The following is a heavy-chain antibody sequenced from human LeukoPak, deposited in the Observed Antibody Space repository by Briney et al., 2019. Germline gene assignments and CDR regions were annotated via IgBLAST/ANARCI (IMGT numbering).Heavy chain of an antibody. V-gene: IGHV1-69*13. D-gene: IGHD3-22*01. CDR3: ARPVYDSSGYYSPRHYYGMDV. J-gene: IGHJ6*02. CDR2: IIPIFGTA. Sequence: GASVKASCKASGGTFSSYAISWVRQAPGHGLEWMGGIIPIFGTANYAQKFQGRVTITADESTSTAYMELSSLRSEDTAVYYCARPVYDSSGYYSPRHYYGMDVWGQGTTVTVSS. CDR1: GGTFSSYA.